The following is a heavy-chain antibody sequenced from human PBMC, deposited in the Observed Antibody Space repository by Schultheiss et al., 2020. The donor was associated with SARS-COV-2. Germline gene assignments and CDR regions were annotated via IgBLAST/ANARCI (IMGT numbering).Heavy chain of an antibody. Sequence: GGSLRLSCAASGFTFSNAWMNWVRQAPGKGLEWVSVIYSGGSTYYADSVKGRFTISRDNSKNTLYLQMNSLRAEDTAVYYCARESVSGDYGGNSGSFDYWGQGTLVTVSS. V-gene: IGHV3-53*05. CDR1: GFTFSNAW. CDR2: IYSGGST. D-gene: IGHD4-23*01. J-gene: IGHJ4*02. CDR3: ARESVSGDYGGNSGSFDY.